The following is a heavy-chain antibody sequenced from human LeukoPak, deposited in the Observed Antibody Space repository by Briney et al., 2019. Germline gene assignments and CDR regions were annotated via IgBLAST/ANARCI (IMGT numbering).Heavy chain of an antibody. V-gene: IGHV3-21*01. Sequence: GGSLRLSCAASGFTFSSYSMNWVRQAPGKGLEWVSSISSSSSYIYYADSVKGRFTISGDNAKNSLYLQMNSLRAEDTAVYYCARDATYYYDSTGYYSLSHLDYWGQGTLVTVSS. CDR2: ISSSSSYI. CDR3: ARDATYYYDSTGYYSLSHLDY. CDR1: GFTFSSYS. J-gene: IGHJ4*02. D-gene: IGHD3-22*01.